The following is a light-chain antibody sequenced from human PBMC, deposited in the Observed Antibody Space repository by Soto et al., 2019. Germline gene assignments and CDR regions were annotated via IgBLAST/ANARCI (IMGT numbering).Light chain of an antibody. CDR3: QQYGSSRT. CDR2: GAS. CDR1: QSLSSSY. Sequence: EIVLTQSPGTLSLSPGERATLSCRASQSLSSSYFAWYQQKPGQAPRLLIYGASSRATAIPDRFSGSGSGTDFTLTINRLEPEDFAVYYCQQYGSSRTFGQGTKVEVK. V-gene: IGKV3-20*01. J-gene: IGKJ1*01.